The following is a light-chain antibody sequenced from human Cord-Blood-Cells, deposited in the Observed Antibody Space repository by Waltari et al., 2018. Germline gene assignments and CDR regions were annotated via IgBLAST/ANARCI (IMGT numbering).Light chain of an antibody. V-gene: IGKV4-1*01. Sequence: DIVMTQSPDSLAVSLGARATINCKSSQSVLYSSKNKNYLAWYQQKPGQPPKLVIYWASTRESGVPDRFSGSGSGTDFTLTISSLQAEDVAVYYCQQYYSTPYTFGQGTKLEIK. J-gene: IGKJ2*01. CDR3: QQYYSTPYT. CDR2: WAS. CDR1: QSVLYSSKNKNY.